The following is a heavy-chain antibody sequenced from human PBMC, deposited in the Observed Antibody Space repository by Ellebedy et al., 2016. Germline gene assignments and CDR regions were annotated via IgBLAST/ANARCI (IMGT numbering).Heavy chain of an antibody. CDR3: ARGHDFSNWFNP. CDR1: GFTFSRYG. V-gene: IGHV3-33*01. D-gene: IGHD3-3*01. Sequence: GGSLRLXXAASGFTFSRYGMHWVRQAPGKGLEWVAVIWHDGTNQYYADSVKGRFTISRDNSKNALYLQMNSLRAEDTAVYYCARGHDFSNWFNPWGQGTLVTVSS. J-gene: IGHJ5*02. CDR2: IWHDGTNQ.